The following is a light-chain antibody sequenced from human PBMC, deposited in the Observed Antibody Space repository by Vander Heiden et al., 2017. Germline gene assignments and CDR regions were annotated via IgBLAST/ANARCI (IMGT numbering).Light chain of an antibody. CDR1: SSNIGSNY. Sequence: QSVLTQPPSASGTPGQWVTISCSGSSSNIGSNYVYWYHQLPGPAPKLLIYRNDQRPSGVPDRFSGSKSGTSASLTISGLRSEDEADYYCAAWDDSLGAVVFGGGTKLTVL. CDR3: AAWDDSLGAVV. CDR2: RND. J-gene: IGLJ2*01. V-gene: IGLV1-47*01.